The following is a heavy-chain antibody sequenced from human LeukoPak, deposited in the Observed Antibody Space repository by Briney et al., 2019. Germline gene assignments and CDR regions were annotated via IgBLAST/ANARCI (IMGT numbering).Heavy chain of an antibody. D-gene: IGHD1-26*01. CDR1: GFTFSSYE. J-gene: IGHJ3*02. CDR2: ISSSGTTI. V-gene: IGHV3-48*03. CDR3: AREGGSYWGGLDAFDI. Sequence: GGSLRLSCAASGFTFSSYEMNWVRQAPGKGLEWVSYISSSGTTIYYADSVEGRFNISRDNAKNSLYLQMNSLRAEDTAIYYCAREGGSYWGGLDAFDIWGQGTMVTVSS.